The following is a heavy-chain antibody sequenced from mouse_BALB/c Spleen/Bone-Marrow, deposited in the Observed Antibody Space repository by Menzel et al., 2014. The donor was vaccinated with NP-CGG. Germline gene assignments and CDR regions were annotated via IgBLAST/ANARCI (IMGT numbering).Heavy chain of an antibody. CDR1: GFSLTSYG. D-gene: IGHD1-1*01. CDR3: ARDYGSSYYAMDY. V-gene: IGHV2-9*02. CDR2: IWAGGST. Sequence: VMLAESGPGLVAPSQSLSITCTVSGFSLTSYGVHWVRQPPGKGLEWLGVIWAGGSTNYNSALMSRLSISKDNSKGQVFLKMNSLQTDDTAMYYCARDYGSSYYAMDYWGQGTSVTVSS. J-gene: IGHJ4*01.